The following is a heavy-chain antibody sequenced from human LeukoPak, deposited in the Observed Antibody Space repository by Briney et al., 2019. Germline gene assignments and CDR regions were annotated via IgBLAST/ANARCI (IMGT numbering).Heavy chain of an antibody. Sequence: SETLSLTCTVPGGSISTYYWNWIRQPPGKGLEWIGYIYHSGSTNYNPSLQSRVTISVDTSKNQFSLNLNSVTAADTAVHYCARGGAARLHFQNWGQGTLVTVSS. J-gene: IGHJ1*01. CDR3: ARGGAARLHFQN. CDR1: GGSISTYY. V-gene: IGHV4-59*01. D-gene: IGHD6-6*01. CDR2: IYHSGST.